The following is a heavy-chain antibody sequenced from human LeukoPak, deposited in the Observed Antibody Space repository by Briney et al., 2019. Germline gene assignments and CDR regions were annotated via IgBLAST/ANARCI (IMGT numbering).Heavy chain of an antibody. Sequence: ASVKVSCKASGYTFTSYGISWVRQAPGQGLEWMGWISAYNGYTNYAQNFQGRVTMTTDASTSTAYMELRSLRSDDTAVYYCVRDVTMVRGVITFYHYNGMDVWGQGTAVTVSS. D-gene: IGHD3-10*01. CDR1: GYTFTSYG. CDR2: ISAYNGYT. V-gene: IGHV1-18*01. J-gene: IGHJ6*02. CDR3: VRDVTMVRGVITFYHYNGMDV.